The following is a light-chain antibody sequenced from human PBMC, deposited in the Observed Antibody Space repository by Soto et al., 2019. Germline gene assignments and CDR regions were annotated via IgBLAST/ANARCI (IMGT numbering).Light chain of an antibody. CDR3: QQYNNWPPYT. V-gene: IGKV3-15*01. CDR2: GAS. Sequence: ETVMTQSPATLSVSPGERATLSCRASRSVSSNLALYQQKPGQAPTLLIYGASTRATGIPARFSGSGSGTEFTLTISSLQSEDFALYYCQQYNNWPPYTFGQGTKLEIK. J-gene: IGKJ2*01. CDR1: RSVSSN.